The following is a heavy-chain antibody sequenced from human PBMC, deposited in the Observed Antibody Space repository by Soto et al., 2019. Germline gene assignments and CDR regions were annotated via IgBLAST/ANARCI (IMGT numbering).Heavy chain of an antibody. D-gene: IGHD1-1*01. CDR3: ASLLGSVTTFDN. Sequence: EVHLVQSGGGLVQPGGSLRLSCAASGITFSRSWMSWVRQAPGKGLEWVASISPDGSTKYYVDSVKGRFTISRDNAENSMSLQMNSLRVEDTAVFYCASLLGSVTTFDNWGQGTLVAVFS. V-gene: IGHV3-7*01. CDR1: GITFSRSW. J-gene: IGHJ4*02. CDR2: ISPDGSTK.